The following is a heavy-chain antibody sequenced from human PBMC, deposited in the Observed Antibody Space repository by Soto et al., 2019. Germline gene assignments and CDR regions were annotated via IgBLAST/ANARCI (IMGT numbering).Heavy chain of an antibody. CDR2: ISATSSYI. V-gene: IGHV3-11*06. CDR3: ARADDYSNYPAMDV. D-gene: IGHD4-4*01. Sequence: GGSLRLSCAASGFTFSDYYMSWIRQAPGKGLEWISFISATSSYIDYVDSVKGRFTISRDNAKNSLYLQMNSLRAEDTGVYYCARADDYSNYPAMDVWGQGTTVTVSS. CDR1: GFTFSDYY. J-gene: IGHJ6*02.